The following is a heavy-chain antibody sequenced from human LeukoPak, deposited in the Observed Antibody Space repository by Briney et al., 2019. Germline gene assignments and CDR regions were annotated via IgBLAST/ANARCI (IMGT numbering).Heavy chain of an antibody. CDR3: AKVDGYSYGPDAFDI. J-gene: IGHJ3*02. CDR1: GFTFNTYA. D-gene: IGHD5-18*01. V-gene: IGHV3-23*01. CDR2: ISGGSEDT. Sequence: GGSLRLSCAASGFTFNTYAMTWVRQAPGKGLEWVSTISGGSEDTHYADSVKGRFTISRDNSKNTLYPQMNSLRAEDTAVYYCAKVDGYSYGPDAFDIWGQGTMVTVSS.